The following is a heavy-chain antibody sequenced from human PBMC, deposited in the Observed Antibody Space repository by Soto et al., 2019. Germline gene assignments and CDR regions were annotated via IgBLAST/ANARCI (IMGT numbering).Heavy chain of an antibody. CDR2: IIPLFGTA. Sequence: QVQLVQSGAEVKKPGSSVKVSCKASGDTFSSYAFSWVRQAPGQGLEWMGGIIPLFGTANYAQKFQGRVTITADRSTSTAYMELSSLKSEDTAVYYCARDSGFSGYAKEYYSAYWGQGPLVTVSS. CDR3: ARDSGFSGYAKEYYSAY. D-gene: IGHD5-12*01. J-gene: IGHJ4*02. V-gene: IGHV1-69*06. CDR1: GDTFSSYA.